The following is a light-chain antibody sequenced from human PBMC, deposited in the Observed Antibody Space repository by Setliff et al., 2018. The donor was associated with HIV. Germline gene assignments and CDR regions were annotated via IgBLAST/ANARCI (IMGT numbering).Light chain of an antibody. Sequence: QSVLAQPASVSGSPGQSITISCTDTSSDVGSYNLVSWYQQHPGKAPKLMIYEVSKRPSGVSDRFSGSKSGNTASLTISGLQAEDEADYYCCSYASSSLSYVFGAGTKVTVL. J-gene: IGLJ1*01. CDR2: EVS. CDR1: SSDVGSYNL. V-gene: IGLV2-23*02. CDR3: CSYASSSLSYV.